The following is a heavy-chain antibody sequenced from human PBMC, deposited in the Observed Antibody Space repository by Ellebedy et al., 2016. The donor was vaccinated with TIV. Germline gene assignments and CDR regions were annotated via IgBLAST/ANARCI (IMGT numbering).Heavy chain of an antibody. J-gene: IGHJ6*03. V-gene: IGHV1-69*13. CDR1: GGTFSSYA. D-gene: IGHD6-6*01. Sequence: SVKVSCXASGGTFSSYAISWVRQAPGQGLEWMGGIIPIFGTANYAQKFQGRVTITADESTSTAYMELSSLRSEDTAVYYCARDQSIAAPTALGYYYMDVWGKGTTVTVSS. CDR3: ARDQSIAAPTALGYYYMDV. CDR2: IIPIFGTA.